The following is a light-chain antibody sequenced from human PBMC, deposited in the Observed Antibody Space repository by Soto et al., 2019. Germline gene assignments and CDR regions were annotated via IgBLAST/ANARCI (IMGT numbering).Light chain of an antibody. CDR1: QSLRSSY. J-gene: IGKJ2*01. CDR2: GAS. Sequence: DIVLTQSPVTLSLSPGERATLSCRASQSLRSSYLAWYQQKPGQAPRLLMYGASNRATGFPDRFSGSGSGTAVTLTISRLEPEDFAVYYCHCQQFYNSPLYTFGQGTKLEIK. CDR3: QQFYNSPLYT. V-gene: IGKV3-20*01.